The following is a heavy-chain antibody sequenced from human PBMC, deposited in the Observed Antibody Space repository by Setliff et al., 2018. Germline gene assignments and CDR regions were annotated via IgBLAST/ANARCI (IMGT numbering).Heavy chain of an antibody. V-gene: IGHV4-39*07. CDR1: GGSISSSLYY. J-gene: IGHJ6*02. Sequence: SETLSLTCTVSGGSISSSLYYWGWIRQPPGKELEWIGSIYYSGSTNYNPSLKSRVTISVDTSKNQFSLKLSSVTAADTAVYYCARGAGYSSRWYIYYYGMDVWGQGTTVTVSS. CDR2: IYYSGST. CDR3: ARGAGYSSRWYIYYYGMDV. D-gene: IGHD6-13*01.